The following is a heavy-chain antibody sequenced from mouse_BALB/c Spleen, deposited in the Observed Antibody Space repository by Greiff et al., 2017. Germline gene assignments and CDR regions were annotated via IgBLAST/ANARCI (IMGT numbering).Heavy chain of an antibody. Sequence: EVKLMESGGGLVQPGGSLKLSCAASGFDFSRYWMSWVRQAPGKGLEWIGEINPDSSTINYTPSLKDKFIIARDNAKNTLYLQMSKVRSEDTALYYCARPGYGSSLYAMDYWGQGTSVTVSS. CDR2: INPDSSTI. J-gene: IGHJ4*01. CDR1: GFDFSRYW. CDR3: ARPGYGSSLYAMDY. D-gene: IGHD1-1*01. V-gene: IGHV4-1*02.